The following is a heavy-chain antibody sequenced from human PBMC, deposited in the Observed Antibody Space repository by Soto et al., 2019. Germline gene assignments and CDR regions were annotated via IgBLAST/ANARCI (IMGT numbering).Heavy chain of an antibody. Sequence: QVQLVESGGGVVKPGGSLRLSCSASGFSFSDYYMPWVRQAPGKGLEWISYISGSGTNIYYREVVEGRFTISRDNARKSVHLQMNDLRGGDTARYFCAQMSSTDSYEPVFFWGQGTLVTVSS. V-gene: IGHV3-11*01. CDR3: AQMSSTDSYEPVFF. D-gene: IGHD2-2*01. J-gene: IGHJ4*02. CDR1: GFSFSDYY. CDR2: ISGSGTNI.